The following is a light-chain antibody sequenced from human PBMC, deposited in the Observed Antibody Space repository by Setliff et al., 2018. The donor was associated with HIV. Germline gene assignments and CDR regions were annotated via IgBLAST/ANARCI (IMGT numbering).Light chain of an antibody. V-gene: IGLV1-44*01. Sequence: PGQRVTISCSGSSSNIGSNIVNWYQHLPGTAPKLLIYRNNQRPSGVPDRFSGSKSGTSASLAISGLQSEDEADYYCATWDDSLNGNVFGSGTKVTVL. CDR2: RNN. CDR3: ATWDDSLNGNV. J-gene: IGLJ1*01. CDR1: SSNIGSNI.